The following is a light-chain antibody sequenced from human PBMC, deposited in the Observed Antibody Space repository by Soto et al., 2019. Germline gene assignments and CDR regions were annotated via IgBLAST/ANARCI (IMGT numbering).Light chain of an antibody. CDR3: QHWGA. CDR1: QDIGNW. J-gene: IGKJ2*01. V-gene: IGKV1-5*01. CDR2: DAS. Sequence: DIQHPQSPSTLVTSLGDRVSITCRASQDIGNWLAWYQQKPGKAPKLLIYDASSLETWVPSRFSGSGSGTEFTLTISSLQPDDFASYYCQHWGAFGQGTKLELK.